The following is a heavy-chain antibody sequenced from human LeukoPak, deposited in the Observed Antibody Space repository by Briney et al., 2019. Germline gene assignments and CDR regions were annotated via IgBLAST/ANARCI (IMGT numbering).Heavy chain of an antibody. CDR2: ISTYNGNT. D-gene: IGHD6-19*01. V-gene: IGHV1-18*01. CDR3: ARAGSSGWTGFDY. J-gene: IGHJ4*02. CDR1: GYTFSSYG. Sequence: ASVKVSCKASGYTFSSYGISWVRQAPGQGREWMGWISTYNGNTDYAQKLQGRVTMTTATSTSTAYMELRSLKSDDTAVYYCARAGSSGWTGFDYWGQGTLVTVSS.